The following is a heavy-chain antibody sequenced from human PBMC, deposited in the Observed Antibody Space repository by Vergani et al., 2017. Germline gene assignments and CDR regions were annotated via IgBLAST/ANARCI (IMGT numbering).Heavy chain of an antibody. D-gene: IGHD3-9*01. V-gene: IGHV4-39*01. CDR3: ARTESLILRYFHWAL. CDR2: IYYSENK. J-gene: IGHJ4*02. Sequence: QLQLQESGPGLVKPSETLSLTCTVSGGSITSGAFYWGWIRQSPGKGLEWIGSIYYSENKFYNPSLGRRVTLSIDTTKNQFSLKLKSVTAADTAIYFCARTESLILRYFHWALWGQGTLVTVSS. CDR1: GGSITSGAFY.